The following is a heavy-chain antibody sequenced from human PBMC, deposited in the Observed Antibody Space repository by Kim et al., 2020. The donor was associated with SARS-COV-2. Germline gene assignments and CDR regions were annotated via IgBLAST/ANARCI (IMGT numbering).Heavy chain of an antibody. CDR3: ARDSFDY. J-gene: IGHJ4*02. V-gene: IGHV1-3*01. Sequence: NGNTKYSQKFQGRVTITRDTSASTAYMELSSLRSEDTAVYYCARDSFDYWGQGTLVTVSS. CDR2: NGNT.